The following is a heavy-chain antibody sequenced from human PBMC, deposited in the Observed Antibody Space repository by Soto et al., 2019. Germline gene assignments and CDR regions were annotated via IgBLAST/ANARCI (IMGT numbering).Heavy chain of an antibody. CDR3: VKVGGSSSWYRFYFDY. D-gene: IGHD6-13*01. CDR1: GFTFSSYA. Sequence: QVQLVESGGGVVQPGRSLRLSCAASGFTFSSYAMHWVRQAPGKGLEWVAVISHDGSTIYYADSVKGRFSISRDNSKNTLHLEMHNLRPEDTAVNYCVKVGGSSSWYRFYFDYWGQGTLVTVSS. V-gene: IGHV3-30*18. CDR2: ISHDGSTI. J-gene: IGHJ4*02.